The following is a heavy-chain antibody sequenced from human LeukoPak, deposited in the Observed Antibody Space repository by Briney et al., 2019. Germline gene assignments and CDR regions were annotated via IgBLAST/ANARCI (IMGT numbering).Heavy chain of an antibody. D-gene: IGHD4/OR15-4a*01. J-gene: IGHJ4*02. CDR3: ATTFESRTIESSFDY. CDR1: GFTFSSHA. V-gene: IGHV3-30-3*01. CDR2: ISYDGSSK. Sequence: PGGSLRLSCADSGFTFSSHAMHWVRQAPGKGLEWVADISYDGSSKYYADSVKGRFTISRDNSKNTLYLQMNSLRAEDTAIYYCATTFESRTIESSFDYWGQGTLVTVSS.